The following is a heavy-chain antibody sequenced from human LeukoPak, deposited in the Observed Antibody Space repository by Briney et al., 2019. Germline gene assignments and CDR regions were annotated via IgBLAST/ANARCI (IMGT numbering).Heavy chain of an antibody. CDR2: ISYDGSNK. V-gene: IGHV3-30-3*01. CDR3: ARGFTYYYDSSGYLLDI. J-gene: IGHJ3*02. D-gene: IGHD3-22*01. CDR1: GXXXSSYA. Sequence: SLRXXXXASGXXXSSYAXHWVRQAPGKGLEWVAVISYDGSNKYYADSVKGRFTISRDNSKNTLYLQMNSLRAEDTAVYYCARGFTYYYDSSGYLLDIWGQGTMVTVSS.